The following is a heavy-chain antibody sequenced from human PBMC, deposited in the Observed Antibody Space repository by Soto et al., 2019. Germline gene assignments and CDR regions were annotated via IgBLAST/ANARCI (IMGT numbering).Heavy chain of an antibody. CDR1: GGSISSGGYY. J-gene: IGHJ6*02. D-gene: IGHD6-6*01. CDR2: NYSSGIT. CDR3: ARGSSIAGLYYGMDV. Sequence: QVQLQESGPGLVKPSQTLSLTCTVSGGSISSGGYYWTWIRQHPGKGLEWIGYNYSSGITYYNPSLKSRVTISLDTSKNQFSLTLSSVTAADTAVYYCARGSSIAGLYYGMDVWGQGTTVSVAS. V-gene: IGHV4-31*03.